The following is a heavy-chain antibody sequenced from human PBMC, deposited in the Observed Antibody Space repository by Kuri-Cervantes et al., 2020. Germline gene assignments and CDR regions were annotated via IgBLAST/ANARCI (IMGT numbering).Heavy chain of an antibody. CDR3: AKDVFVDTAMAPLT. CDR1: GFTFSSYG. V-gene: IGHV3-30*18. D-gene: IGHD5-18*01. J-gene: IGHJ5*02. CDR2: ISYDGSNK. Sequence: GESLKISCAASGFTFSSYGMHWVRQAPGKGLEWVAVISYDGSNKYYADSVKGRFTISRDNSKNTLYLQMNSLRAEDTAVYYCAKDVFVDTAMAPLTWGQGTLVTDSS.